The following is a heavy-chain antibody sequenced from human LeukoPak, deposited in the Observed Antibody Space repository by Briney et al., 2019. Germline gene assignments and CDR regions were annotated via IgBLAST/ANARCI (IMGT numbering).Heavy chain of an antibody. CDR1: GFTFSDYY. V-gene: IGHV3-11*01. Sequence: TGGSLRLSCAASGFTFSDYYMSWIRQAPGKGLEWVSYISSSGSTIYYADSVKGRFTISRDNAKNPLYLQMNSLSAEDTAVYYCARDTLPYYYGSGSYPGVGYYGMGVWGQGTTVTVSS. D-gene: IGHD3-10*01. CDR2: ISSSGSTI. CDR3: ARDTLPYYYGSGSYPGVGYYGMGV. J-gene: IGHJ6*02.